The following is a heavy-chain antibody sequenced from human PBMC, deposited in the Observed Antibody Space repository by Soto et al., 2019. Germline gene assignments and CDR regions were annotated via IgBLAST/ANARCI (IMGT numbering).Heavy chain of an antibody. V-gene: IGHV3-13*01. CDR1: GFTFSSYD. J-gene: IGHJ6*02. CDR3: AREYSSGPSHHYYYGMDV. D-gene: IGHD6-19*01. CDR2: IGTAGDT. Sequence: GGSLRLSCAASGFTFSSYDMHWVRQATGKGLEWVSAIGTAGDTYYPGSVKGRFTISRENAKNSLYLQMNSLRAEDTAVYYCAREYSSGPSHHYYYGMDVWRQGTTVTVSS.